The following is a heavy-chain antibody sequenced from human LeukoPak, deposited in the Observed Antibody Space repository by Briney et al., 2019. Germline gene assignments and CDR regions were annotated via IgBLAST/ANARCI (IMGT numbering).Heavy chain of an antibody. D-gene: IGHD2-2*03. J-gene: IGHJ4*02. V-gene: IGHV3-30*03. CDR3: VRDAYGYDY. Sequence: TGGSLRLSCAASGFTFSSYGMHWVRQAPGKGLEWVAVISYDGSNKNYADSVKGRFTTSRDNSKNTVYLQMNSLRAEDTAVYYCVRDAYGYDYWGQGTLVTVSS. CDR1: GFTFSSYG. CDR2: ISYDGSNK.